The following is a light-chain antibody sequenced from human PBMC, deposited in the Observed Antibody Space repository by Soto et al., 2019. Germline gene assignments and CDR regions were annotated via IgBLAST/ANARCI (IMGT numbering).Light chain of an antibody. J-gene: IGLJ2*01. Sequence: QSALTQPPSVSAAPGQRVTISCSGSDSNIGNHYVSWYQQLPGTAPKVLIYDDNKRPSGTPDRFSGSKSGTSATLGITGLQTGDEADYYCGTWDSSLTAVVFGGGTKLTVL. CDR1: DSNIGNHY. CDR3: GTWDSSLTAVV. CDR2: DDN. V-gene: IGLV1-51*01.